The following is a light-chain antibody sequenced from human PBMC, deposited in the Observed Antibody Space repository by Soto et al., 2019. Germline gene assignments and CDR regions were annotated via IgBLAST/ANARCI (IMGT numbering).Light chain of an antibody. Sequence: EIVMTQSPATLSVSPGERDTRSCMASQSVSSNLAWYQQKPGQAPRLLIYGASTRATGITDRFSGSGSGTDFTLTISRLEPEDFAVYYCQLYGSSPLTFGPVTQVDIK. CDR2: GAS. V-gene: IGKV3-20*01. CDR1: QSVSSN. CDR3: QLYGSSPLT. J-gene: IGKJ1*01.